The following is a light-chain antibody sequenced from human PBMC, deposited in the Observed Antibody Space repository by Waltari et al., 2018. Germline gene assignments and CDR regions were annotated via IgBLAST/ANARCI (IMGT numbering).Light chain of an antibody. CDR2: EVT. J-gene: IGLJ2*01. CDR1: SSDVGGYNY. CDR3: SSYSGSTDFAV. V-gene: IGLV2-8*01. Sequence: QSALTQPPSASGSPGQSVTISCTGTSSDVGGYNYVSWYQQHPGKAPKLIIYEVTKRPSGVPDRFSGSKSGNTASLTVSGLQADDESDYYCSSYSGSTDFAVFGAGTRLAVL.